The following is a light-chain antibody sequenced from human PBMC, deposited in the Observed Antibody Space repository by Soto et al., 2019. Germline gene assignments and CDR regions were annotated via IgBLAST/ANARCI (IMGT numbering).Light chain of an antibody. CDR2: DAS. CDR1: QSFTRW. J-gene: IGKJ1*01. Sequence: DIQMTQSPSTLSASVGDRLTITFRVSQSFTRWLAWYPQTPGKAPKLLIYDASNLEIGVPSRFSGSGAGTECTRPISSLQPEDVETDSCLQHNSYTWTFGQGTQVDIK. V-gene: IGKV1-5*01. CDR3: LQHNSYTWT.